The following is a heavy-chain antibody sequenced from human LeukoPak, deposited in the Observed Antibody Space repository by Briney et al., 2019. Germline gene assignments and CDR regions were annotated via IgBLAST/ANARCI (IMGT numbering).Heavy chain of an antibody. D-gene: IGHD2-15*01. V-gene: IGHV3-9*01. Sequence: PGRSLRLSCAASGFTFDDYAMHWVRQAPGKGLEWVSGISWNSCSIGYADSVKGRFTISRDNAKNSLYLQMNSLRAEDTALYYCAKVLGPHVVDAFDIWGQGTMVTVSS. CDR3: AKVLGPHVVDAFDI. CDR2: ISWNSCSI. CDR1: GFTFDDYA. J-gene: IGHJ3*02.